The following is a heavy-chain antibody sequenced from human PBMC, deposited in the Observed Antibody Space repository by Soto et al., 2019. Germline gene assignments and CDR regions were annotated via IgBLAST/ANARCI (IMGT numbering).Heavy chain of an antibody. D-gene: IGHD5-18*01. V-gene: IGHV1-3*01. CDR3: GNFDY. CDR2: INAGNGNT. J-gene: IGHJ4*02. CDR1: GYTFTSCD. Sequence: ASVKVSCKASGYTFTSCDINWVRQATGQRLEWMGWINAGNGNTKYSQKFQGRVTITRDTSASTAYMDPVDTATYYCAQYRYGNFDYWGQGALVTVSS.